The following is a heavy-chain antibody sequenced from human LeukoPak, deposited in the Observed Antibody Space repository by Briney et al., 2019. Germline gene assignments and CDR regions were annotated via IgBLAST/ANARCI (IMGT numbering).Heavy chain of an antibody. J-gene: IGHJ4*02. CDR1: GGSISSYY. CDR3: ARVGVTGLIDY. V-gene: IGHV4-59*01. D-gene: IGHD1-20*01. CDR2: IYYSGNT. Sequence: SETLSLTCTVSGGSISSYYWSWIRQPPGKGLEWIGYIYYSGNTNYDPSLKSRVTISVDTSKNQFSLTLSSVTAADTAVYYCARVGVTGLIDYWGQGTLVTVSS.